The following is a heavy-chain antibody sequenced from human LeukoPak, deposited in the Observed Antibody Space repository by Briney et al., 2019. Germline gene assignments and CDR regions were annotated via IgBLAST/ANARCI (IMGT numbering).Heavy chain of an antibody. V-gene: IGHV1-46*01. CDR1: GYTFTSYY. Sequence: ASVKVSCKASGYTFTSYYMHWVRQAPGQGLEWMGIINPSGGSTSYAQKFQGRVTMTRDTSTSTVYMELSSLRSEDTAVYYCARDGGVATSSYYYMDVWGKGTTVTISS. D-gene: IGHD5-12*01. CDR2: INPSGGST. J-gene: IGHJ6*03. CDR3: ARDGGVATSSYYYMDV.